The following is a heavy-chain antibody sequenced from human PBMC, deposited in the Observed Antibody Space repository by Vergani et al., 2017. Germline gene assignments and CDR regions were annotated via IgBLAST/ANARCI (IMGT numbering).Heavy chain of an antibody. Sequence: EVQLVESGGGLVQPGGSLRLSCAASGFTFDDYAMHWVRQAPGKGLEWVSGISWNSGSIGYADSVKGRFTISRDNAKNSLYLQMTSLRAEDTALYYCARERGQLELDTVTTGEYYYMDVWGKGTTVTVSS. D-gene: IGHD4-17*01. CDR2: ISWNSGSI. CDR3: ARERGQLELDTVTTGEYYYMDV. CDR1: GFTFDDYA. J-gene: IGHJ6*03. V-gene: IGHV3-9*01.